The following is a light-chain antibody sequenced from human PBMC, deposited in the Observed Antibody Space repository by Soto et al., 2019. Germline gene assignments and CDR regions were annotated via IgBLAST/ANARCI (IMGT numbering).Light chain of an antibody. CDR3: CSYVGSYTDRV. CDR2: DVS. Sequence: QSALTQPRSVSGSPGQSVTMSCTGTSSDVGGYNLVSWYQHHLGKAPKVMIYDVSQRPSGIPDRFSGSKSGNTASLTVSGLQTEDEANYYCCSYVGSYTDRVFGGGTNVTVL. CDR1: SSDVGGYNL. J-gene: IGLJ3*02. V-gene: IGLV2-11*01.